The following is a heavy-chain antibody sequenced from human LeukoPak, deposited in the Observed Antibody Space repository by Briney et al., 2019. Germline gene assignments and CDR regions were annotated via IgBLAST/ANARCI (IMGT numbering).Heavy chain of an antibody. CDR3: ARDGGGSYSDFDY. D-gene: IGHD1-26*01. J-gene: IGHJ4*02. Sequence: ASVKVSCKASGYTFTDYYMHWVRQAPGQGLEWMGWINPNSGGTNYAQKFQGRVTMTRDTSISTAHMELSRLRSDDTAVYYCARDGGGSYSDFDYWGQGTLVTVSS. V-gene: IGHV1-2*02. CDR2: INPNSGGT. CDR1: GYTFTDYY.